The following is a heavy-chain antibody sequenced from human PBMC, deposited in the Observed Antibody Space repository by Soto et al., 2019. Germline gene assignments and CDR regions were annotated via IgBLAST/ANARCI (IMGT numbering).Heavy chain of an antibody. CDR2: ISKNGTTT. CDR3: ARDGYCAGSGCSFLPDV. D-gene: IGHD2-21*01. Sequence: EVQLVESGGGLVQPGGSLRLSCVASGFTFSSYGMNWVRQSPGKGLEWLSSISKNGTTTYYADSVKGRFPTSRDSAKSALYLQMSSSRYEDMAVYSRARDGYCAGSGCSFLPDVWGHGTTVTVSS. J-gene: IGHJ6*02. CDR1: GFTFSSYG. V-gene: IGHV3-48*02.